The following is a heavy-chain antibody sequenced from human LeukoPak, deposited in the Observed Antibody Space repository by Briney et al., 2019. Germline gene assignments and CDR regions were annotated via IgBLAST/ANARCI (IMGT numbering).Heavy chain of an antibody. D-gene: IGHD2-8*01. Sequence: ASVKVSCKASGYTFTNYNIDWVRQATGQGLEWMGWINPNSGNTGYAQKFQGRVTMTRNTSISTAYMELSSLRSEDTAVYYCARGRRDCTNGVCYAAIFDYWGQGTLVTVSS. CDR1: GYTFTNYN. CDR3: ARGRRDCTNGVCYAAIFDY. V-gene: IGHV1-8*01. J-gene: IGHJ4*02. CDR2: INPNSGNT.